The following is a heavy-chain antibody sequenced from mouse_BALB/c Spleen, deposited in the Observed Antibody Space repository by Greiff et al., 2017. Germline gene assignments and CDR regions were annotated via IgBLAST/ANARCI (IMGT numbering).Heavy chain of an antibody. CDR3: ARDDYDNWYFDV. V-gene: IGHV3-2*02. Sequence: EVKLQESGPGLVKPSQSLSLTCTVTGYSITSDYAWNWIRQFPGNKLEWMGYISYSGSTSYNPSLKSRISITRDTSKNQFFLQLNSVTTEDTATYYCARDDYDNWYFDVWGAGTTVTVSS. CDR2: ISYSGST. CDR1: GYSITSDYA. J-gene: IGHJ1*01. D-gene: IGHD2-4*01.